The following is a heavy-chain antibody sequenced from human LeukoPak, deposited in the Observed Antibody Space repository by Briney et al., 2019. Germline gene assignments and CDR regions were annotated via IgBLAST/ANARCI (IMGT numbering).Heavy chain of an antibody. CDR1: GGSINDITYY. CDR2: IYYSGST. V-gene: IGHV4-39*07. CDR3: ARFSSPMVPFDY. J-gene: IGHJ4*02. Sequence: PETLSLTCTVSGGSINDITYYWGWIRQPPGKGLEWIGSIYYSGSTNYNPSLKSRVTMSVDTSKNQFSLKLSSVTAADTAVYYCARFSSPMVPFDYWGQGTLVTVSS. D-gene: IGHD4/OR15-4a*01.